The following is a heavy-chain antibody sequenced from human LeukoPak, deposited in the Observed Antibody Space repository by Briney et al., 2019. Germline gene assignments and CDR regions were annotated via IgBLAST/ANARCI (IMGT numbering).Heavy chain of an antibody. CDR1: GYSISSGYY. CDR2: IYYSGST. Sequence: PSETLSLTCTVSGYSISSGYYWGWIRQPPGKGLEWIGYIYYSGSTNYNPSLKSRVTISVDTSKNQFSLKLSSVTAADTAVYYCARERYDYVWGSYRQTAWYMDVWGKGTTVTISS. V-gene: IGHV4-61*01. CDR3: ARERYDYVWGSYRQTAWYMDV. D-gene: IGHD3-16*02. J-gene: IGHJ6*03.